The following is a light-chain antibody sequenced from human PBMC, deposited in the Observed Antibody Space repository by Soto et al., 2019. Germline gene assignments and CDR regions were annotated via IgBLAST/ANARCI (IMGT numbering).Light chain of an antibody. J-gene: IGLJ2*01. CDR1: SRDVGGSNY. V-gene: IGLV2-14*01. CDR2: EGN. Sequence: QSALIQPASVSGSPGQSITISCTGTSRDVGGSNYVSWYQHHPHRAPKLLIYEGNYRPSGVSSRFSGSKSGNTASLTISGLQAEDEADYYCSSYIGSNPLVVFGVGTKLTVL. CDR3: SSYIGSNPLVV.